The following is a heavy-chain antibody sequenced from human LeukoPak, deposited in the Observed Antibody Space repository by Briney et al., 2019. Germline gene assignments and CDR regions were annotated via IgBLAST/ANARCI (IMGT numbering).Heavy chain of an antibody. D-gene: IGHD3-10*01. J-gene: IGHJ4*02. V-gene: IGHV3-21*01. CDR1: GFPFSTYS. CDR2: ISSSSSYI. Sequence: GGSLRLSCTASGFPFSTYSMNWVRQAPGKGLEWVSFISSSSSYIYYADSVKGRFTISRDNAKNSLYLQMNSLRAEDTAVYYCARNGLGSGSYLTFDYWGQGTLVTVSS. CDR3: ARNGLGSGSYLTFDY.